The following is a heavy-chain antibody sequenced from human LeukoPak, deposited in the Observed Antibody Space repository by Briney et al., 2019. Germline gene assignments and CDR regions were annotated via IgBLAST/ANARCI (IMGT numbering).Heavy chain of an antibody. CDR1: GFTFSSYW. D-gene: IGHD3-22*01. J-gene: IGHJ4*02. CDR3: AREMAHYFDSSGYSF. CDR2: ISPDGSSA. V-gene: IGHV3-74*01. Sequence: RGSLRLSCAASGFTFSSYWMHWVRQAPGKGLVWVSRISPDGSSALYADSVKGRFTISRDNAKNSLYLQMNSLRDEDTAVYYCAREMAHYFDSSGYSFWGQGTLVTVSS.